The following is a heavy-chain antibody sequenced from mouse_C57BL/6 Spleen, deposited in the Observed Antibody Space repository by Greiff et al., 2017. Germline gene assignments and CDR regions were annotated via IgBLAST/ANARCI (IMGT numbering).Heavy chain of an antibody. J-gene: IGHJ1*03. CDR3: ARDGLYYESDERYFDV. V-gene: IGHV1-55*01. CDR2: IYPGSGST. Sequence: QVQLQQPGAELVKPGASVKMSCKASGYTFTSYWITWVKQRPGQGLEWIGDIYPGSGSTNYNEKFKSKATLTVDTSSSTAYMQLSSLTSEDSAVYYCARDGLYYESDERYFDVWGTGTTVTVSS. D-gene: IGHD2-4*01. CDR1: GYTFTSYW.